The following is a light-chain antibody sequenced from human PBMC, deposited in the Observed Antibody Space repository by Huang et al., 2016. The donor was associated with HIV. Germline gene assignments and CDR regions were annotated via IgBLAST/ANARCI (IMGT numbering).Light chain of an antibody. V-gene: IGKV3-15*01. Sequence: EIVMTQSPATLSVSPGERVTLSCRASQSINSNLAWYQQKPGQAPRLLSYGASARATGIPARFSGSGSGTAFTLTINSLQSEDFAGYYGQQYNIRCTFGQGTKLEMK. CDR1: QSINSN. J-gene: IGKJ2*02. CDR3: QQYNIRCT. CDR2: GAS.